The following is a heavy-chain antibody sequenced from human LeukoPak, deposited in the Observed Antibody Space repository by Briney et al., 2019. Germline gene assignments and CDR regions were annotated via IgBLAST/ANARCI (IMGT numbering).Heavy chain of an antibody. V-gene: IGHV4-4*02. CDR3: ARGREYQLPEEYYFDY. CDR1: GGSISSSNW. Sequence: SGTLSLTCAVSGGSISSSNWWSWVRQPPGKGLEWIGEIYHSGSTNYNPSLESRVTISVDKSKNQFSLKLSSVTAADTAVYYCARGREYQLPEEYYFDYWGQGTLVTVSS. CDR2: IYHSGST. J-gene: IGHJ4*02. D-gene: IGHD2-2*01.